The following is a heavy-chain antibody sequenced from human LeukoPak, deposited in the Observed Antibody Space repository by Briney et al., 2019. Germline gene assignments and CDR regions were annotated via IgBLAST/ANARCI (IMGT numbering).Heavy chain of an antibody. V-gene: IGHV4-4*07. J-gene: IGHJ4*02. CDR3: ASLGSYDSSGSLFDY. D-gene: IGHD3-22*01. CDR1: GGSISSYY. Sequence: PSETLSLTCTVSGGSISSYYWSWIRQPAGKGLEWIGRIYTSGSTNYNPSLKSRVTMSVDTSKNQFSLKLSSVTAADTAVYYYASLGSYDSSGSLFDYWGQGTLVTVSS. CDR2: IYTSGST.